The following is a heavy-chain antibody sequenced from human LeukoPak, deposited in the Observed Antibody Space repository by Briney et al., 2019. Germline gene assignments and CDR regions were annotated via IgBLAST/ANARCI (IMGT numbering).Heavy chain of an antibody. D-gene: IGHD2-2*01. CDR3: ARCTSTSCYHFDY. CDR2: IYTSGST. CDR1: GGSISSGSYY. J-gene: IGHJ4*02. V-gene: IGHV4-61*09. Sequence: SQTLSLTXTVSGGSISSGSYYWSWIRQPAGKGLEWIGHIYTSGSTNYNPSLKSRVTISIDTSKNQFSLKLSSVTAADTAVYYCARCTSTSCYHFDYWGQGALVTVSS.